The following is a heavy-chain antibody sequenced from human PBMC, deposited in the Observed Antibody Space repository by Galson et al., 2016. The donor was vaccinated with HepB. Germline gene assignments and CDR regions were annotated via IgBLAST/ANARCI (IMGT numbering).Heavy chain of an antibody. J-gene: IGHJ4*02. CDR1: GYXFTSYW. CDR2: IYPGDSDT. V-gene: IGHV5-51*01. CDR3: ARSGYYDSGXYADRWDF. D-gene: IGHD3-10*01. Sequence: SGAEVKKPGESLKISCKGSGYXFTSYWIGWVRQMPGKGLEWMGIIYPGDSDTRYSPSFQGQVTISADKSINTTYLQWSSLKASDTAMYYCARSGYYDSGXYADRWDFWGQGTLVTVSS.